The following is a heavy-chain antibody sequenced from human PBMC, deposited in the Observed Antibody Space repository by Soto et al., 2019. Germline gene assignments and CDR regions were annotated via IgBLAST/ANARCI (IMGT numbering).Heavy chain of an antibody. J-gene: IGHJ4*02. CDR2: MSSSGDS. D-gene: IGHD3-3*01. CDR1: GASVSHYF. Sequence: LSLTCDVSGASVSHYFWSWIRQPPGKGLEWLGYMSSSGDSISNPALKIRITISLDMCRNHVSMNMSSLAVADTAVYYCARSSLTFFGGVVPDFDLGGPGTLVTASS. V-gene: IGHV4-4*09. CDR3: ARSSLTFFGGVVPDFDL.